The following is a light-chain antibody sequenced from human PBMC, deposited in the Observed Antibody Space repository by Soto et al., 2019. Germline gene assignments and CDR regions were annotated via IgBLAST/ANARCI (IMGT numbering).Light chain of an antibody. V-gene: IGKV1-17*01. CDR1: QGIRTN. J-gene: IGKJ4*01. CDR3: LQYNNFPLA. Sequence: DIQMTQSPASLSAFVGDRVTITCRASQGIRTNLGWYQQKPGKAPECLIYSVSNLQSGVPSRFSGSGSGTQFTLTITSLQPEDVATYFCLQYNNFPLAFGGGTKVAIK. CDR2: SVS.